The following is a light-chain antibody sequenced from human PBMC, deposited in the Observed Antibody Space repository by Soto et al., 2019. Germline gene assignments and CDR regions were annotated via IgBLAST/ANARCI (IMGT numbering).Light chain of an antibody. CDR3: QQYNSAPLT. Sequence: DIQMTQSPSTLSASIRDRVTITCRASQKISGWLAWYQQKPGKAPKLLIYDASSLQSGVPSRFSGSGSGTEFTLTISSLQPDDFATYYCQQYNSAPLTFGQGTKVEIK. J-gene: IGKJ1*01. CDR1: QKISGW. CDR2: DAS. V-gene: IGKV1-5*01.